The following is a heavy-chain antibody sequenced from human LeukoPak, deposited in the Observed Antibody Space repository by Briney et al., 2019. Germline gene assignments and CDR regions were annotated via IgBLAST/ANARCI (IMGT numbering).Heavy chain of an antibody. Sequence: ASVKVSCKASGYTFTSYGISWVRQAPGQGLEWMGWISAYNGNTNYAQKLQGRVTMTTDTSTSTAYMELRSLRSDDTAVYYCARLLGYCSSTSCYPNFDYWGQGTLVTVSS. CDR2: ISAYNGNT. CDR3: ARLLGYCSSTSCYPNFDY. CDR1: GYTFTSYG. J-gene: IGHJ4*02. D-gene: IGHD2-2*01. V-gene: IGHV1-18*01.